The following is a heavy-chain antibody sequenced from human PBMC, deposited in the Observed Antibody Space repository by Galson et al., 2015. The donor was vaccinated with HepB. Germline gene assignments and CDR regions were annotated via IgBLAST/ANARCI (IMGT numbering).Heavy chain of an antibody. CDR1: GGTFSSYA. V-gene: IGHV1-69*06. CDR3: ARPSRTVTTGGYYYYGMDV. Sequence: SVKVSCKASGGTFSSYAISWVRQAPGQGLEWMGGIIPIFGTANYAQKFQGRVTITADKSTSTAYMELSSLRSEDTAVYYCARPSRTVTTGGYYYYGMDVWGQGTTVTVSS. CDR2: IIPIFGTA. J-gene: IGHJ6*02. D-gene: IGHD4-17*01.